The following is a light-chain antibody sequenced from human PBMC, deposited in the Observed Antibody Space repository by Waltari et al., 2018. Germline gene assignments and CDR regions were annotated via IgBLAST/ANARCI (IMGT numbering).Light chain of an antibody. V-gene: IGKV3-11*01. Sequence: EVVLTQSPATLSLSPGERATLSCRASQSVSNYLAWYQQKPGQAPRILISDASNRATGIPARFSGSGSGTDFTLTITSLEPEDFALYYCQQRYNWPSITFGQGTRLEIK. CDR1: QSVSNY. CDR2: DAS. J-gene: IGKJ5*01. CDR3: QQRYNWPSIT.